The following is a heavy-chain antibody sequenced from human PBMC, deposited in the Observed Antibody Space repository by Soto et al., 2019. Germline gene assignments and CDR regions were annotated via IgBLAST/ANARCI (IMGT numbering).Heavy chain of an antibody. CDR2: ISYDGGSK. V-gene: IGHV3-30*18. D-gene: IGHD1-26*01. Sequence: QVQLVESGGGVAQPGRSLRLSCAASGFTFSSYGMHWVRQAPGKGLEWVAVISYDGGSKYYADSVKGRLTISRDNPKNTLYLLMNSLRAEDTAVYYCAKDGKAGYGMDVWGQGTTVTVSS. J-gene: IGHJ6*02. CDR1: GFTFSSYG. CDR3: AKDGKAGYGMDV.